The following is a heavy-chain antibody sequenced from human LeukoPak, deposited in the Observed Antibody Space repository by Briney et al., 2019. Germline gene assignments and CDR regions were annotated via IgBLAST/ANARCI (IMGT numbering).Heavy chain of an antibody. V-gene: IGHV1-46*01. CDR3: ARDYFSYDSSGYLNWFDP. CDR2: INPSGGST. J-gene: IGHJ5*02. D-gene: IGHD3-22*01. Sequence: ASVKVSCKASGYTFTSCYMHWVRQAPGQGLEWMGIINPSGGSTSYAQKFQGRVTMTRDTSTSTVYMELSSLRSEDTAVYYCARDYFSYDSSGYLNWFDPWGQGTLVTVSS. CDR1: GYTFTSCY.